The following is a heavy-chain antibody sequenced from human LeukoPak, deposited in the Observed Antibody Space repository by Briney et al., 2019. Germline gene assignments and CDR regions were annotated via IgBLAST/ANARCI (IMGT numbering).Heavy chain of an antibody. CDR3: ARSTMVRGENYYYGMDV. CDR1: GGSIRSSNYY. Sequence: PSETLSLTCTVSGGSIRSSNYYWGWIRQPPGKGLEWIGSIYYSGRTYYNPSLKSRVTISVDTSKNQFSLKLSSVTAADTAVYYRARSTMVRGENYYYGMDVWGQGTTVTVSS. D-gene: IGHD3-10*01. CDR2: IYYSGRT. J-gene: IGHJ6*02. V-gene: IGHV4-39*01.